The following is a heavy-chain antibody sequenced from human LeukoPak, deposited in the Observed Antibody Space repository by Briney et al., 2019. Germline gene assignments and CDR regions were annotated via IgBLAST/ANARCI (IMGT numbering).Heavy chain of an antibody. CDR1: GGSISSYY. Sequence: SETLSLTCTVSGGSISSYYWSWIRQPPGKGLEWIGYIYYSGSTNFNTSLKSRVTISVDTSKNQFSLKLSSVTAADTAVYYCATSTHSFDYWGQGTLVTVSS. J-gene: IGHJ4*02. D-gene: IGHD5/OR15-5a*01. CDR2: IYYSGST. V-gene: IGHV4-59*01. CDR3: ATSTHSFDY.